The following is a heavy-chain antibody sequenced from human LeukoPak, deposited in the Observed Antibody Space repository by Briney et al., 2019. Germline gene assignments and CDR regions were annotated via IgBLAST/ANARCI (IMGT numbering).Heavy chain of an antibody. J-gene: IGHJ4*02. Sequence: VGSLRLSCAASGLTFSSYGMHWVREAPGKGLEWVAFIRYDGSNKYYEDSVKGRFTISRDNSKNTLYLQMNSLRAEDTAVYYCAKLDFYCSSTSCQFDYWGKGTLVTVSS. CDR1: GLTFSSYG. CDR3: AKLDFYCSSTSCQFDY. D-gene: IGHD2-2*01. V-gene: IGHV3-30*02. CDR2: IRYDGSNK.